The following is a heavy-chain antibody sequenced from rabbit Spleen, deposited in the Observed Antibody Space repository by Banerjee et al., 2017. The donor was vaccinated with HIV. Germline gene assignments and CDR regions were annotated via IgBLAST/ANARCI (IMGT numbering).Heavy chain of an antibody. CDR2: IYPGSSGTT. Sequence: QSLEESGGDLVKPGASLTLTCTASGFSFSNSYYMCWVRQPPGKGLEWIGCIYPGSSGTTYYASWAKGRFTISKTSSTTVTLQMTSLTAADRATYFCARDTGTSFSSYGMDLWGPGTLVTVS. CDR3: ARDTGTSFSSYGMDL. D-gene: IGHD8-1*01. J-gene: IGHJ6*01. V-gene: IGHV1S40*01. CDR1: GFSFSNSYY.